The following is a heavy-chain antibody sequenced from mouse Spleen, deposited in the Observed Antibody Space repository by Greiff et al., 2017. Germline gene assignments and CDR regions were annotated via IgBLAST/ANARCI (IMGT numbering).Heavy chain of an antibody. CDR3: ARPRYYGSYYYAMDY. J-gene: IGHJ4*01. Sequence: VQLKQSGPVLVKPGASVKMSCKASGYTFTDYYMNWVKQSHGKSLEWIGVINPYNGGTSYNQKFKGKATLTVDKSSSTAYMELNSLTSEDSAVYYCARPRYYGSYYYAMDYWGQGTSVTVSS. V-gene: IGHV1-19*01. D-gene: IGHD1-1*01. CDR2: INPYNGGT. CDR1: GYTFTDYY.